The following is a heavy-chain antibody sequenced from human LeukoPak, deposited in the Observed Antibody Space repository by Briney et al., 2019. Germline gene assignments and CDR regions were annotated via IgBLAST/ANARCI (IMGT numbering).Heavy chain of an antibody. V-gene: IGHV4-61*02. CDR3: ARESNYGGNQFDY. Sequence: PSQTLSLTCTVSGGSISSGSYYWSWIRQPAGKGLEWIGRIYSSGSTNYNPSLKSRVTISLDTSKNQFSLKLSSVTAADTAVYYCARESNYGGNQFDYWGQGTLVTVSS. CDR2: IYSSGST. J-gene: IGHJ4*02. D-gene: IGHD4-23*01. CDR1: GGSISSGSYY.